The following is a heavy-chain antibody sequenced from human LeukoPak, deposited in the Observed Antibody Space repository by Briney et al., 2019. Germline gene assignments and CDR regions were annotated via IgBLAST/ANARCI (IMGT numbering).Heavy chain of an antibody. CDR3: VKLSAAGTDY. D-gene: IGHD6-13*01. V-gene: IGHV3-64D*06. J-gene: IGHJ4*02. Sequence: GGSLRLSCSASGFTFSSYAMHWVRQAPGKGLEYVPAISSNGGSTYYADSVKGRFTISRDNSKNTLYLQMSSLRAEDTAVYYCVKLSAAGTDYWGQGTLVTVSS. CDR1: GFTFSSYA. CDR2: ISSNGGST.